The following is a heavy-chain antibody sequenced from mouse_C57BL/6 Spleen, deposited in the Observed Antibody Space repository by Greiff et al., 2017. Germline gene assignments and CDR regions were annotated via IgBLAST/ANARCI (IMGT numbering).Heavy chain of an antibody. J-gene: IGHJ2*01. D-gene: IGHD1-1*01. V-gene: IGHV1-80*01. CDR2: IYPGDGDT. Sequence: VQLQQSGAELVKPGASVKISCKASGYAFSSYWMNWVKQRPGKGLEWIGQIYPGDGDTNYNGKFKGKATLTADKSSSTAYMQISSLTSEDAAVYFCARSDRYLYYFDYWGQGTTLTGSS. CDR3: ARSDRYLYYFDY. CDR1: GYAFSSYW.